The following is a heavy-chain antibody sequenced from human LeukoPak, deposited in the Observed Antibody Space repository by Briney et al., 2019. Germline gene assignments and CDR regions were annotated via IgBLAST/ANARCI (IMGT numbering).Heavy chain of an antibody. D-gene: IGHD5-12*01. J-gene: IGHJ6*02. CDR3: AKGTGSGYTYYGLDV. Sequence: GGSLRLSCAASGFTFSSYAMSWVRQAPGKGLEWVAIISFDGTNKYYADSVKGRFTISRDNSKNTLYLQMNSLRAEDTAVYYCAKGTGSGYTYYGLDVWGQGTTVTVSS. V-gene: IGHV3-30*18. CDR2: ISFDGTNK. CDR1: GFTFSSYA.